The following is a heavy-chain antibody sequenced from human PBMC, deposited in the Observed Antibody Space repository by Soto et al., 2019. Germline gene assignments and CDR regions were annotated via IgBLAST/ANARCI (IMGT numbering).Heavy chain of an antibody. CDR1: GFTFSTYA. CDR3: AKEYYDFWTGYYPFDY. Sequence: GGSLRLSCAASGFTFSTYAMSRVRQAPGKGLEWVSAISSSGGSTFYAGSVKGRFTISRDNSKNTLYLQMNSLRAEDTAVYYCAKEYYDFWTGYYPFDYWGQGTLVTVSS. CDR2: ISSSGGST. V-gene: IGHV3-23*01. D-gene: IGHD3-3*01. J-gene: IGHJ4*02.